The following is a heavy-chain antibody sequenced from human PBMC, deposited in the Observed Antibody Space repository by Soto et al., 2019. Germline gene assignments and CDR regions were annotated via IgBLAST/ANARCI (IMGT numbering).Heavy chain of an antibody. CDR2: ISSSSNTI. Sequence: HPGGSLRLSCAASGFIFSNYNMHWVRQAPGKGLEWVSYISSSSNTIYYADSVKGRFTISRDNAKNSLYLQMNSLRAEDTAVYYCARPSCGGDCYSPVYWGQGTLVTVSS. J-gene: IGHJ4*02. CDR1: GFIFSNYN. CDR3: ARPSCGGDCYSPVY. V-gene: IGHV3-48*01. D-gene: IGHD2-21*02.